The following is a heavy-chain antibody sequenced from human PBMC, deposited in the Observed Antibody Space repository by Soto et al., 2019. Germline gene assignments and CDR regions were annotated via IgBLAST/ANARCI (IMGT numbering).Heavy chain of an antibody. CDR2: ISAYNGNT. V-gene: IGHV1-18*01. CDR3: ARTPAGGSYPH. Sequence: QVQLVQSGAEMKKPGASVKVSCKASGYTFPSYGISWLRQAPGQGLEWMGWISAYNGNTHFAQKFQGRVNMTTDTSTTTAYMELRSLRSDDTAVYYCARTPAGGSYPHWGQGTLVTVSS. J-gene: IGHJ4*02. D-gene: IGHD1-26*01. CDR1: GYTFPSYG.